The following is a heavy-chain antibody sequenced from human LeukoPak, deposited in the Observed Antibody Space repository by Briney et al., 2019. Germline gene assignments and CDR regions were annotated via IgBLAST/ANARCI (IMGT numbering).Heavy chain of an antibody. Sequence: PSQTLSLTCTVSGGSISSGGYYWSWIRQPPGKGLEWIGYIYHSGSTYYNPSLKSRVTMSVDTSKNQFSLKLSSVTAADTAVYYCAREGPGIAEPMDVWGKGTTVTVSS. CDR2: IYHSGST. CDR3: AREGPGIAEPMDV. D-gene: IGHD6-13*01. V-gene: IGHV4-30-2*01. J-gene: IGHJ6*03. CDR1: GGSISSGGYY.